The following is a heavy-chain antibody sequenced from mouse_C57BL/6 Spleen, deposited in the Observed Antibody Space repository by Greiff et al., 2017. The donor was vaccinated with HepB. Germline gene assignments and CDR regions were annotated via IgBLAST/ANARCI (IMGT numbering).Heavy chain of an antibody. Sequence: EVHLVESGGGLVKPGGSLKLSCAASGFTFSDYGMHWVRQAPEKGLEWVAYISSGSSTIYYADTVKGRFTISRDNAKNTLFLQMTSLRSEDTAMYYCARDDYPCWYFDVWGTGTTVTVSS. CDR2: ISSGSSTI. J-gene: IGHJ1*03. D-gene: IGHD2-4*01. CDR3: ARDDYPCWYFDV. CDR1: GFTFSDYG. V-gene: IGHV5-17*01.